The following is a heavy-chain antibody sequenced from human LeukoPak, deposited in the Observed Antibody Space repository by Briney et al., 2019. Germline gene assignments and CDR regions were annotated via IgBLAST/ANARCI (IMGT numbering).Heavy chain of an antibody. Sequence: GGSLRLSCAASGFTFSSYSMNWVRQAPGKGLDWVSSISSISYIYYADSVKGRFTISRDNAKNSLYLQMNSLRAEDTAVYYCARGLDVDTAMVPFYWGQGTLVTVSS. D-gene: IGHD5-18*01. CDR2: ISSISYI. J-gene: IGHJ4*02. CDR3: ARGLDVDTAMVPFY. V-gene: IGHV3-21*01. CDR1: GFTFSSYS.